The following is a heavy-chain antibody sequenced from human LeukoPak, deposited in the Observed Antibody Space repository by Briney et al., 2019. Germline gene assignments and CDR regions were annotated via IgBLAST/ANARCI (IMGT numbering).Heavy chain of an antibody. J-gene: IGHJ6*03. Sequence: PSETLSLTCTVSGGSISSYYWSWIRQPPGKGLEWIGYIYYSGSTNYNPSLKSRVTISVDTSKNQFSLKLSSVTAADTAVYYCARGAARYYYYYMGVWGKGTTVTVSS. CDR1: GGSISSYY. CDR2: IYYSGST. CDR3: ARGAARYYYYYMGV. V-gene: IGHV4-59*01.